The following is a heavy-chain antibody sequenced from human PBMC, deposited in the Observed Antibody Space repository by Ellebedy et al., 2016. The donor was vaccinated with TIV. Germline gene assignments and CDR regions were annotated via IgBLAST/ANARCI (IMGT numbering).Heavy chain of an antibody. J-gene: IGHJ6*02. D-gene: IGHD6-19*01. V-gene: IGHV4-34*01. CDR3: ARGKGGTYSSGWYQDYYYYYGMDV. Sequence: SETLSLXXAVYGGSFSGYYWSWIRQPPGKGLEWIGEINHSGSTNYNPSLKSRVTISVDTSKNQFSLKLSSVTAADTAVYYCARGKGGTYSSGWYQDYYYYYGMDVWGQGTTVTVSS. CDR1: GGSFSGYY. CDR2: INHSGST.